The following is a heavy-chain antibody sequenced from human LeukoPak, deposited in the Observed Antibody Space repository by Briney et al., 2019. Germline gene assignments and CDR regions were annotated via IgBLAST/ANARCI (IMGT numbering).Heavy chain of an antibody. D-gene: IGHD3-10*01. CDR3: ARDGSGRSDWFDP. CDR1: XXXXXDXY. CDR2: ISSSGSTI. J-gene: IGHJ5*02. V-gene: IGHV3-11*01. Sequence: GGSLRXXXXXXXXXXXDXYMSWIRQAPGKGLEWVSYISSSGSTIYYADSVKGRFTISRDNAKNSLYLQMNSLRAEDTAVYYCARDGSGRSDWFDPWGQGTLVTVSS.